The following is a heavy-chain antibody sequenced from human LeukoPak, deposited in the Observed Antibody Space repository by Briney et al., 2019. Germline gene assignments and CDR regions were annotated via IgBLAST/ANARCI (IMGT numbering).Heavy chain of an antibody. J-gene: IGHJ6*03. D-gene: IGHD6-13*01. CDR3: TRGSLGYSSSWSPYYYYYDMDV. V-gene: IGHV3-49*02. CDR2: TRSRGSDGTT. CDR1: GFTCGYCA. Sequence: GGPLRLSCTASGFTCGYCAMIWLRHAQGRGRVGVVFTRSRGSDGTTEYAASVKGRFTISRDDSKSIAYLQMNSLKTEDTAVYYCTRGSLGYSSSWSPYYYYYDMDVWGKGTTVTVSS.